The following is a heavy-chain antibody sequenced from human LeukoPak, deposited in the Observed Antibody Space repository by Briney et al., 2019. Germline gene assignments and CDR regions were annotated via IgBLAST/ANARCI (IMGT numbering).Heavy chain of an antibody. J-gene: IGHJ5*02. V-gene: IGHV1-46*01. D-gene: IGHD5-18*01. Sequence: ASVKVSCKASGYTFTSYYMHWVRQAPGQGLEWMGIINPSGGSTSYAQKFQGRVTMTRDTSTSTVYMELSSLRSEDTAVYYCARDTSTWIQLWQPYNWFDPWGQGTLVTVSS. CDR3: ARDTSTWIQLWQPYNWFDP. CDR1: GYTFTSYY. CDR2: INPSGGST.